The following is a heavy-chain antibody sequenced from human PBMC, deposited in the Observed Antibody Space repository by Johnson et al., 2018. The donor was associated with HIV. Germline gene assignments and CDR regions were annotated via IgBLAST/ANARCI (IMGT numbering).Heavy chain of an antibody. CDR3: AKGDYYDSRAAFDI. CDR1: GFTFSSYA. J-gene: IGHJ3*02. CDR2: ISYDGSNK. D-gene: IGHD3-22*01. V-gene: IGHV3-30*04. Sequence: VQLVESGGGLVQPGGSLRLSCAASGFTFSSYAMHWVRQAPGKGLEWVAVISYDGSNKYYADSVKGRFTISRDNSRNSLYLQMSSLRAEDTAVYYCAKGDYYDSRAAFDIWGQGTMVIVSS.